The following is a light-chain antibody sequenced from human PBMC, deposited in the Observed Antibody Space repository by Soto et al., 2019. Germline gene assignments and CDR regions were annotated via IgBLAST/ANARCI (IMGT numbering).Light chain of an antibody. V-gene: IGLV2-14*01. J-gene: IGLJ1*01. Sequence: QSLLTQPASVSVSPGQSITISCTGTSSDVGAYTSVSWYQHHPGKAPKVIIYEVNKRPSGISNRFSGSKSVNTASLTISGLQPDDEAHYYCSSYTSDNRDYVFGTGTKVTVL. CDR2: EVN. CDR1: SSDVGAYTS. CDR3: SSYTSDNRDYV.